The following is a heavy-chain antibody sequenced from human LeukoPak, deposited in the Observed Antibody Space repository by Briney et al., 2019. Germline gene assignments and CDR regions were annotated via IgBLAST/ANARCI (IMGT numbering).Heavy chain of an antibody. CDR1: GGSISSYY. Sequence: SETLSLTCTVSGGSISSYYWSWIRQPPGKGLEWIGYIYHSGSTYYNPSLKSRVTISVDRSKNQFSLKLSSVTAADTAVYYCASQPQGGYYDSSGYSHWGQGTLVTVSS. V-gene: IGHV4-59*04. J-gene: IGHJ1*01. D-gene: IGHD3-22*01. CDR3: ASQPQGGYYDSSGYSH. CDR2: IYHSGST.